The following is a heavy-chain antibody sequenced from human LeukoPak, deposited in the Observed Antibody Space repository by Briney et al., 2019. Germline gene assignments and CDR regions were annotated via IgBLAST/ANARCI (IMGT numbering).Heavy chain of an antibody. Sequence: GGSLRLSCAASGFTFSSYTMNWVRQAPGKGLEWVSSISSSSSYIYYADSVKGRFTISRDNAKNSLYLQMNSLRAEDTAVYYCARESATVVNLDYWGQGTLVTVSS. CDR3: ARESATVVNLDY. CDR2: ISSSSSYI. J-gene: IGHJ4*02. D-gene: IGHD4-23*01. CDR1: GFTFSSYT. V-gene: IGHV3-21*01.